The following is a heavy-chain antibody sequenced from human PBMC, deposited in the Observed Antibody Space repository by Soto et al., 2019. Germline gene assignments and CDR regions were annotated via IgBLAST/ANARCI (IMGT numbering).Heavy chain of an antibody. Sequence: TETLSLTCAVYGGSFSGYYWSWIRQPPGKGLEWIGEINHSGSTNYNPSLKSRVTISVDTSKNQFSLKLSSVAAADTAVYYCARGRVRYFDWLFPALDYWGQGTLVTV. J-gene: IGHJ4*02. V-gene: IGHV4-34*01. CDR2: INHSGST. D-gene: IGHD3-9*01. CDR1: GGSFSGYY. CDR3: ARGRVRYFDWLFPALDY.